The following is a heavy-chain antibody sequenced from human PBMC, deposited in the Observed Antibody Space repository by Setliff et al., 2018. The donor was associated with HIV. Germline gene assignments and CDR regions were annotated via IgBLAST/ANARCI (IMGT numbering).Heavy chain of an antibody. CDR2: MNPHSGKV. Sequence: ASVKVSCKASGDTFTSYEINWVRQATGQGLEWMGWMNPHSGKVGHAQKFQGRVTMTLDTSISTAYMELSSLTSEDTAVYYCTRGRHSQTAGAIKFAFWGQGSLVTVSS. D-gene: IGHD3-10*01. CDR3: TRGRHSQTAGAIKFAF. V-gene: IGHV1-8*01. J-gene: IGHJ5*01. CDR1: GDTFTSYE.